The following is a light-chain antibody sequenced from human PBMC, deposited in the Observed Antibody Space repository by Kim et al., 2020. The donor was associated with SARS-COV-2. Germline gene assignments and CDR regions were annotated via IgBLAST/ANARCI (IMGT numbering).Light chain of an antibody. V-gene: IGKV1-12*01. CDR1: QDISNW. CDR3: QQANKFPFT. Sequence: SASVGDSVTIGGRGSQDISNWLAWYQQKPVKAPKLLIYGASSLRSGVPSRFSGSGSGTDFTLTVSSLQPEDFAMYYCQQANKFPFTFGQGTKLEI. CDR2: GAS. J-gene: IGKJ2*01.